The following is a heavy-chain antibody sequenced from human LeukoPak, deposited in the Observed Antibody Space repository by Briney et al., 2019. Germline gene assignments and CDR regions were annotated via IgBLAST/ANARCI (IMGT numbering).Heavy chain of an antibody. CDR2: IIPIFGTA. CDR3: ARSDPRWSNYYYYGMDV. D-gene: IGHD2-8*01. V-gene: IGHV1-69*13. J-gene: IGHJ6*02. CDR1: GGTFSSYA. Sequence: ASVKVSCKASGGTFSSYAISWVRQAPGQGLEWMGGIIPIFGTANYAQKFQGRVTITADESTSTAYMELSSLRSEDTAVYYCARSDPRWSNYYYYGMDVWGQGTTVTVSS.